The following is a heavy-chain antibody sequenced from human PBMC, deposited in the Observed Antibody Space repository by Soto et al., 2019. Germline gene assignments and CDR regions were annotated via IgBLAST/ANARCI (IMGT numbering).Heavy chain of an antibody. Sequence: SGPTLVNPTQTLTLTCSFSGVSVITSGVGVGCILQPPGKALQWLALIYWDDDERYSPSLKSRLTITKDTSKNQVVLTMTNMDPVDTATYYCAHMSAVSGMVPFDYWGQGTLVTVYS. V-gene: IGHV2-5*02. J-gene: IGHJ4*02. CDR3: AHMSAVSGMVPFDY. CDR2: IYWDDDE. CDR1: GVSVITSGVG. D-gene: IGHD6-19*01.